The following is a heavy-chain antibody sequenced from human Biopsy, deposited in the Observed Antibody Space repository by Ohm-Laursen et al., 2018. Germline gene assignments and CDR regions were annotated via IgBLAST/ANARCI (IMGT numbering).Heavy chain of an antibody. D-gene: IGHD1-7*01. Sequence: SVKVSCKASGYTFTSYDITWVRQASGQGPEWIGWLNPVSGNSNFGQKFRGRVTVTSDTSISTAYMELSGLTSDDTATYYCGRAVRNQLLTNPWGQGTLVTVTS. CDR1: GYTFTSYD. V-gene: IGHV1-8*01. J-gene: IGHJ5*02. CDR3: GRAVRNQLLTNP. CDR2: LNPVSGNS.